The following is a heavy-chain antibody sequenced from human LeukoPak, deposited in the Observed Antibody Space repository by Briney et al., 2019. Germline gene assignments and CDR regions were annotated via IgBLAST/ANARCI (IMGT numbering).Heavy chain of an antibody. CDR3: ARVELEMATIYYFDY. J-gene: IGHJ4*02. CDR1: GFTFSSYA. D-gene: IGHD5-24*01. V-gene: IGHV3-30-3*01. CDR2: ISYDGSNK. Sequence: HPGGSLRLSCAASGFTFSSYAMHWVRQAPGKGLEWVAVISYDGSNKYYADSVKGRFTISRDNSKNTLYLQMNSLRAEDTAVYYCARVELEMATIYYFDYWGQGTLVTVSS.